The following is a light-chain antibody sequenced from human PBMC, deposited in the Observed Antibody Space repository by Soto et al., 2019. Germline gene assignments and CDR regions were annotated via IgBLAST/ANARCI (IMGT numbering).Light chain of an antibody. J-gene: IGKJ1*01. Sequence: ESVLTQSPGTLSLSPGETATLSCRASQSLSSRYLSCCQLEAAQVPRLLIYGASTRATGIPDRFSGSGSGTDFTLTISRLEPEDSAVYYCQQYGRSGTFGQGTKVDIK. CDR3: QQYGRSGT. CDR1: QSLSSRY. V-gene: IGKV3-20*01. CDR2: GAS.